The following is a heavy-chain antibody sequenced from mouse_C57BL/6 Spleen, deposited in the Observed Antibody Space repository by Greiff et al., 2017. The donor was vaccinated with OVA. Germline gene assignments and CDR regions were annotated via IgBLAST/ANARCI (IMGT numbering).Heavy chain of an antibody. V-gene: IGHV1-69*01. Sequence: QVQLQQPGAELVMPGASVKLSCKASGYTFTSYWMHWVKQRPGQGLEWIGEIDPSDSYTNYNQKFKGKSTLTVDKSSSTAYMQLSSLTSEDSAVYYCARGDYSNFSDYWGQGTTLTVSS. J-gene: IGHJ2*01. CDR1: GYTFTSYW. CDR3: ARGDYSNFSDY. D-gene: IGHD2-5*01. CDR2: IDPSDSYT.